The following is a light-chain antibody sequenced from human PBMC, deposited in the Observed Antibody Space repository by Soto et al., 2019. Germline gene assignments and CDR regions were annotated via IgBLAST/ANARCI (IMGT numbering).Light chain of an antibody. CDR2: QTS. J-gene: IGKJ1*01. CDR3: HQRQSWPRT. Sequence: EIVLTQSPATLSSFPGYRVTFSCSASQYINTRLAWYQHRPGQAPRLLIYQTSIRAAGIPARFSASGSGTDFTLTISDVQPEDFALYYCHQRQSWPRTFGQGTKVDIK. V-gene: IGKV3-11*01. CDR1: QYINTR.